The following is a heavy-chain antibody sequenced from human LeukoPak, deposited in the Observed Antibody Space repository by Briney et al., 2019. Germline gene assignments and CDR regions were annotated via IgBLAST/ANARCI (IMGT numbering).Heavy chain of an antibody. J-gene: IGHJ4*02. Sequence: GGSLRLSCAASGFTFSSYEMNWVRQAPGKVLEWLSGVSPPGGGTYYADSVKGRFTISRDDSKNTLSLQMNSLRVEDTAVYYCARDLAWGAFDYWGQGTLVTVSS. CDR1: GFTFSSYE. CDR2: VSPPGGGT. CDR3: ARDLAWGAFDY. V-gene: IGHV3-23*01. D-gene: IGHD7-27*01.